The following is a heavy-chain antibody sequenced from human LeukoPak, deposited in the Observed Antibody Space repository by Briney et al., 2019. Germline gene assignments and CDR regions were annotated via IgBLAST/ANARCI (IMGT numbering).Heavy chain of an antibody. CDR2: INPNSGGT. J-gene: IGHJ6*03. V-gene: IGHV1-2*02. CDR1: GSTFTDYY. D-gene: IGHD3-10*01. CDR3: ARGTRVRGSYPLVGYYYYYYMDV. Sequence: ASVKVSCKASGSTFTDYYMHWVRQAPGQGLEWMGWINPNSGGTNFAQKFQGRVTMTRDTSISTAYMELNRLRSDDTAVYYCARGTRVRGSYPLVGYYYYYYMDVWGKGTTVTVSS.